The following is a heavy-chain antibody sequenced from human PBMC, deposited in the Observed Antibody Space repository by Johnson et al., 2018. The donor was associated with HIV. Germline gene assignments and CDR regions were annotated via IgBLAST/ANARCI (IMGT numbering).Heavy chain of an antibody. CDR3: ARGSLIVIVSDAFDI. D-gene: IGHD3-16*02. J-gene: IGHJ3*02. Sequence: QVQLVESGGGVVQPGRSLRLSCAASGFTFSSYAMHWVRQAPGKGLEWVAVIYDGDTTYYTDSVKGRFTISRDNSKNTLYLQMNSLRAEDTAMYYCARGSLIVIVSDAFDIWGQGTMVTVSS. V-gene: IGHV3-30*04. CDR1: GFTFSSYA. CDR2: IYDGDTT.